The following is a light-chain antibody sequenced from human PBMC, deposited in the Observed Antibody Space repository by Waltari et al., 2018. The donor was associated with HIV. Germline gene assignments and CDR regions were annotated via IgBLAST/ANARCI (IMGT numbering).Light chain of an antibody. V-gene: IGLV2-23*02. CDR3: CSYAGSPTFVI. J-gene: IGLJ2*01. CDR1: SSDIGNYNL. Sequence: QSALTQPASVSGSLGQSITISCTGTSSDIGNYNLVSWYQQYPGKAPKVIIYDVNKWPSGVSHRFSGFKAANTASLTISGLQAEDEADYYCCSYAGSPTFVIFGGGTKVTVL. CDR2: DVN.